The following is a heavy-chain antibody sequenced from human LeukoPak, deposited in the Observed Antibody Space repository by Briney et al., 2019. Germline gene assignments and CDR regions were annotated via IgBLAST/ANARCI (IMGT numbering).Heavy chain of an antibody. V-gene: IGHV1-8*03. CDR1: GYTFTRYD. Sequence: ASVKVSCKASGYTFTRYDINWVRQAPGQGLEWMGWMNPNNGDTGYAQKFQGRVTITSNTAINTAYMELNNLRSEDTAVYFCARFGGSAAKDDRLDYWGQGTLVTVSS. D-gene: IGHD3-16*01. J-gene: IGHJ4*02. CDR3: ARFGGSAAKDDRLDY. CDR2: MNPNNGDT.